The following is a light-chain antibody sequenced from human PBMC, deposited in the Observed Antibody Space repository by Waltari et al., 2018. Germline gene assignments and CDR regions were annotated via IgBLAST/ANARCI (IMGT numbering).Light chain of an antibody. CDR3: QQYYSTPWT. CDR2: WAS. Sequence: DIVMTQSPDSLAVSLGARATINCKSSQSVLYSSNNKNYLAWYQQKPGQPPKLLIYWASTRESGGPDRFSGSGSGTDFTLTISSLQAEDVAVYYCQQYYSTPWTFGQGTKVEIK. J-gene: IGKJ1*01. V-gene: IGKV4-1*01. CDR1: QSVLYSSNNKNY.